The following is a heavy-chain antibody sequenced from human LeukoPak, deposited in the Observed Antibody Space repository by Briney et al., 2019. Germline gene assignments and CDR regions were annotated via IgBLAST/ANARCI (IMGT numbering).Heavy chain of an antibody. V-gene: IGHV3-23*01. CDR3: AKDLGGSYYGWYFDL. J-gene: IGHJ2*01. CDR1: GFIFDSDA. Sequence: PGGSLRLSCTASGFIFDSDAMSWVRQAPGKGLEWVSGITASGNTTYYAGSVKGRFTISRDNSKNTLSLQMNGLRPDDTAVYYCAKDLGGSYYGWYFDLWGRGTLLTVSS. CDR2: ITASGNTT. D-gene: IGHD1-26*01.